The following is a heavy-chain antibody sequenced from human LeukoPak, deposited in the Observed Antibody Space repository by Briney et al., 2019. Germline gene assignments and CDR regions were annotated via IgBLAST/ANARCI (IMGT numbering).Heavy chain of an antibody. V-gene: IGHV4-34*01. Sequence: SETLSLTCAVYGGSFSGYYWSWIRQPPGKGLEWIGDINHSGSTNYNPSLKSRVTISVDTSKSQFSLKLSSVTAADTAVYYCAAYGSGSYRDFDSWGQGTLVTVSS. D-gene: IGHD3-10*01. J-gene: IGHJ4*02. CDR1: GGSFSGYY. CDR3: AAYGSGSYRDFDS. CDR2: INHSGST.